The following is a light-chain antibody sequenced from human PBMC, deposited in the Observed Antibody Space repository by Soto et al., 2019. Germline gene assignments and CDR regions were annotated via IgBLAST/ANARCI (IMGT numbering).Light chain of an antibody. CDR3: AAWDDSLSGRV. CDR2: NND. CDR1: GSNIGPNY. V-gene: IGLV1-47*02. Sequence: QSVLTQPHSASGTPGQRVTMSCSGSGSNIGPNYVYWFQQFPGTAPKLLIYNNDQRPSGVPDRFSGSKSGTSASLDISGLRSEDDADYYCAAWDDSLSGRVFGGGTKLTVL. J-gene: IGLJ3*02.